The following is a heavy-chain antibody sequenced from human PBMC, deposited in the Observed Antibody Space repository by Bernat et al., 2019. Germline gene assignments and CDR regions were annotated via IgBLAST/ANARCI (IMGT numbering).Heavy chain of an antibody. CDR2: IRYDGSNK. J-gene: IGHJ4*02. CDR1: GFTFSSYG. Sequence: QVQLVESGGGVVQPGGSLRLSCAASGFTFSSYGMHWVRQAPGKGLEWVAFIRYDGSNKYYADSVKGRFTISRDNSKNTLYLQMNSLRAEDAAVYYCAKSGYSSGWLLYYWGQGTLVTVSS. CDR3: AKSGYSSGWLLYY. V-gene: IGHV3-30*02. D-gene: IGHD6-19*01.